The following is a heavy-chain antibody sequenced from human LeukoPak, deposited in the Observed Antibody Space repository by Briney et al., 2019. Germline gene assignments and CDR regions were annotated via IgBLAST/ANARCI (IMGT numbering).Heavy chain of an antibody. V-gene: IGHV4-61*02. CDR1: GGSISSGSYY. D-gene: IGHD5-18*01. J-gene: IGHJ4*02. CDR3: AREGYSYGSYYFDY. CDR2: IYTSGST. Sequence: SETLSLTCTVPGGSISSGSYYWSWIRQPAGKGLEWIGRIYTSGSTNYNPSLKSRVTISVDTSKNQFSLKLSSVTAADTAVYYCAREGYSYGSYYFDYWGQGTLVTVSS.